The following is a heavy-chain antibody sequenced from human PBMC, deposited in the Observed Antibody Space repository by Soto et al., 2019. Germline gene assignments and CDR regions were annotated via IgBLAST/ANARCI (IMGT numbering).Heavy chain of an antibody. CDR1: GGSISSYY. D-gene: IGHD6-13*01. Sequence: SETLSLTCTVSGGSISSYYWSWIRQPPGKGLEWIGYIYYSGSTNYNPSLKSRVTISVDTSKNQFSLKLSSVTAADTAVCYCARGIAAAGTNWFDPWGQGTLVTVSS. CDR2: IYYSGST. J-gene: IGHJ5*02. CDR3: ARGIAAAGTNWFDP. V-gene: IGHV4-59*01.